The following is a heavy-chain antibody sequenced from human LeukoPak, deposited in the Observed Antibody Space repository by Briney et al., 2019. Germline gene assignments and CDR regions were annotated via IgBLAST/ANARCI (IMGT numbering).Heavy chain of an antibody. CDR2: IDYSGST. Sequence: PSETLSLTCTVSGGSISGFYWSWIRQTPGKGLEWIGYIDYSGSTNYNPSLKSRVTMSVDTSKKQFSLKLSSVTAADTAMYYCARMEYYFDLWGQGTLVTASS. CDR1: GGSISGFY. CDR3: ARMEYYFDL. V-gene: IGHV4-59*01. J-gene: IGHJ4*02. D-gene: IGHD3-3*01.